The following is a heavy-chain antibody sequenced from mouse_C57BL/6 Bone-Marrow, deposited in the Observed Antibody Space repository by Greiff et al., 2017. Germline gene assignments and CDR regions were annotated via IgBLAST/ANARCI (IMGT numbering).Heavy chain of an antibody. CDR3: ARGGSCWYFDV. CDR1: GYTFTSYW. V-gene: IGHV1-52*01. Sequence: QVQLQQPGAELVRPGSSVKLSCKASGYTFTSYWMHWVKQRPIQGLEWIGKIDPSDSETHYNQKFKDKATLTVDKSSSTAYMQLSSLTSEDSAVYCCARGGSCWYFDVWGTGTTVTVSS. CDR2: IDPSDSET. J-gene: IGHJ1*03.